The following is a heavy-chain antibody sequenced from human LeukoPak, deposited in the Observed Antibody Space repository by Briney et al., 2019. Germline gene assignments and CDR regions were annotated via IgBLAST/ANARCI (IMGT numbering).Heavy chain of an antibody. V-gene: IGHV1-18*01. CDR3: AKDGAVAGLYYFDY. D-gene: IGHD6-19*01. J-gene: IGHJ4*02. CDR1: GYTFTSYG. CDR2: ISAYNGNT. Sequence: ASVKVSCKASGYTFTSYGISWVRQAPGQGLEWMGWISAYNGNTNYAQKLQGRVTMTTDTSTSTAYMELRSLRSDDTAVYYCAKDGAVAGLYYFDYWGQGTLVTVSS.